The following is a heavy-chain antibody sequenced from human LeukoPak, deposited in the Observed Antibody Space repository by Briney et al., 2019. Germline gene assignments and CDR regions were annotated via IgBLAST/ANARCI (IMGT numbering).Heavy chain of an antibody. Sequence: ASVKVSCKASGYTFTGYYMHWVRQAPGQRLEWMGWINPNSGGTNYAQKFQGRVTMTRDTSISTAYMELSRLRSDDTAVYYCARAMVRGVGFDPWGQGTLVTVSS. J-gene: IGHJ5*02. D-gene: IGHD3-10*01. V-gene: IGHV1-2*02. CDR3: ARAMVRGVGFDP. CDR1: GYTFTGYY. CDR2: INPNSGGT.